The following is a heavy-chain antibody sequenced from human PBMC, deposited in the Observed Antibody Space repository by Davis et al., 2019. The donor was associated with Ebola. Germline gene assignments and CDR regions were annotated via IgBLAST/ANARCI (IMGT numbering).Heavy chain of an antibody. V-gene: IGHV4-34*01. J-gene: IGHJ4*02. D-gene: IGHD5-12*01. Sequence: MPSETLSLTCTVSGGSISSYYWSWIRQPPGKGLEWIGEINHSGSTNYNPSLKSRVTISVDTSKNQFSLKLSSVTAADTAVYYCARAHSGYAYGYWGQGTLVTVSS. CDR1: GGSISSYY. CDR3: ARAHSGYAYGY. CDR2: INHSGST.